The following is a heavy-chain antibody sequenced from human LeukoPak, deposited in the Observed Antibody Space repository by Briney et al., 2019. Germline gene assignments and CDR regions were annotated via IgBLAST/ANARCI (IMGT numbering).Heavy chain of an antibody. D-gene: IGHD3-16*02. CDR2: IYYSGST. V-gene: IGHV4-59*01. J-gene: IGHJ5*02. Sequence: SETLSLTCTVSGGSISSYYWSWIRQPPGKGLEWIGYIYYSGSTNYNPSLKSRVTILVDTSKNQFSLRLSSVTAADTAVYYCARDVYDYVGGSYRWGWFDPWGQGTLVTVSS. CDR3: ARDVYDYVGGSYRWGWFDP. CDR1: GGSISSYY.